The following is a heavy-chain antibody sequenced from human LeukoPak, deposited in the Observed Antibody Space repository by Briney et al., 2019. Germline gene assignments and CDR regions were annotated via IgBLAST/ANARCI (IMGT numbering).Heavy chain of an antibody. Sequence: GGSLRLSCAASGFTFSNYAMSWVRQAPGKGLEWVSTISSSGVTTYYADSVKGRFTISRDNSKNTLYLQMNSLRAEDTAVYYCARHGDHDSIDYWGQGTLVTVSS. CDR1: GFTFSNYA. V-gene: IGHV3-23*01. J-gene: IGHJ4*02. CDR2: ISSSGVTT. D-gene: IGHD3-10*01. CDR3: ARHGDHDSIDY.